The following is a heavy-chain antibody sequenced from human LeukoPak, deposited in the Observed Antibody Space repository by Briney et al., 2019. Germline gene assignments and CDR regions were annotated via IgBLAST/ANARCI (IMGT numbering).Heavy chain of an antibody. J-gene: IGHJ4*02. D-gene: IGHD3-10*01. Sequence: GETLSLSCSASGFTLSSYAMHWLRQAPGKGLEYVSVISSTGGSTINADAVKGRFTISRDNSKNTLYLQMSSLRAEDTAVYYCVKDRHFYYGSRSLLEYWGQGTLVTVSS. V-gene: IGHV3-64D*06. CDR2: ISSTGGST. CDR1: GFTLSSYA. CDR3: VKDRHFYYGSRSLLEY.